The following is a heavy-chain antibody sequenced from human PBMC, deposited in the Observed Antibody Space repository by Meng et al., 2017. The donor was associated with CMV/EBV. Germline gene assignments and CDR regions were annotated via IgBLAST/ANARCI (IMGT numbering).Heavy chain of an antibody. Sequence: GESLKISCAASGFTVSSNYMSWVRQAPGKGLEWVSVIYSGGSTYYADSAKGRFTISRDNSKNTLYLQMNSLRAEDTAVYYCAREGEGRYCSSTSCYFHYWGQGTLVTVSS. V-gene: IGHV3-66*02. J-gene: IGHJ4*02. CDR2: IYSGGST. D-gene: IGHD2-2*01. CDR1: GFTVSSNY. CDR3: AREGEGRYCSSTSCYFHY.